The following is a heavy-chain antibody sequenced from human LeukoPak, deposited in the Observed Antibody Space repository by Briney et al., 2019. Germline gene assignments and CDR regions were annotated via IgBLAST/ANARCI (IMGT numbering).Heavy chain of an antibody. D-gene: IGHD1-14*01. CDR1: GFSFSTYW. J-gene: IGHJ4*02. CDR2: IDFDGADT. Sequence: GGSLRLSCAAPGFSFSTYWMHWVRQAPGKGLVWVSRIDFDGADTVYADSVKGRFTISRDNAKNTLYLQLNSLRAEDTAVYYCARDGVSTVDFDYWGQGTLVTVSS. CDR3: ARDGVSTVDFDY. V-gene: IGHV3-74*01.